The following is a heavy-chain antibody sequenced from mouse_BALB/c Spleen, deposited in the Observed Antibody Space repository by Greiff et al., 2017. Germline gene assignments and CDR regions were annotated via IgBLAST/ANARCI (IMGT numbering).Heavy chain of an antibody. Sequence: VKVVESGPGLVQPSQSLSITCTVSGFSLTSYGVHWVRQSPGKGLEWLGVIWSGGSTDYNAAFISRLSISKDNSKSQVFFKMNSLQANDTAIYYCARNYYGSSSYYFDYWGQGTTLTVSS. CDR3: ARNYYGSSSYYFDY. V-gene: IGHV2-2*02. CDR2: IWSGGST. D-gene: IGHD1-1*01. J-gene: IGHJ2*01. CDR1: GFSLTSYG.